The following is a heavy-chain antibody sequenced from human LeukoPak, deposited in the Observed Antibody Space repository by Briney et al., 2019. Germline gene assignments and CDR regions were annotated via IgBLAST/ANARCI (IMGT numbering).Heavy chain of an antibody. CDR3: ATLVYYDSSGLGGDY. CDR1: GASISSYY. D-gene: IGHD3-22*01. J-gene: IGHJ4*02. Sequence: SESLSLTCTVSGASISSYYWSWIRQPAGKGLEWIGRIYTSGSTNYNPSLKSRVTMSVDTSKNQFSLKLSSVTAADTAVYYCATLVYYDSSGLGGDYWGQGTLVTVSS. CDR2: IYTSGST. V-gene: IGHV4-4*07.